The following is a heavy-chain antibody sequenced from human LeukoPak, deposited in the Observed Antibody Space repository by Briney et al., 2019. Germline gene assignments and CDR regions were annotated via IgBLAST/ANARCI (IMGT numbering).Heavy chain of an antibody. Sequence: SETLSLTCAVYGGSFSGYYWSWIRQPPGKGLEWIGEINHSGSTNYNPSLKSRVTISVDTSKNQFSLKLSSVTAADTAVYYCARAFLFYGDYGRLHFDYWGQGTLVTVPS. D-gene: IGHD4-17*01. CDR1: GGSFSGYY. J-gene: IGHJ4*02. CDR3: ARAFLFYGDYGRLHFDY. V-gene: IGHV4-34*01. CDR2: INHSGST.